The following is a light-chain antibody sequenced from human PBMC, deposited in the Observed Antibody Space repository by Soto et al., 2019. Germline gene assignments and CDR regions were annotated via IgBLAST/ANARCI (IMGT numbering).Light chain of an antibody. CDR1: QTVSRMY. Sequence: EIVLTQSPAALSLSPGERATLSCRASQTVSRMYLSWFQQKPGQAPTLLIYGTSTRATGIPVRFSGSGSGTDFTLTISSLQPEDFAVYFCHQDFNLPWTFGQGTKVDIK. V-gene: IGKV3D-7*01. CDR3: HQDFNLPWT. CDR2: GTS. J-gene: IGKJ1*01.